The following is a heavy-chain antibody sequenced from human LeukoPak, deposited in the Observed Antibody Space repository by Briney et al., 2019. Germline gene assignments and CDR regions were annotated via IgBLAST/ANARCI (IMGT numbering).Heavy chain of an antibody. Sequence: GGSLRLSCAASGFTFSSYAMSWVRQAPGKGLEWVPSISSSSSYIYYADSVKGRFTISRDNAKNSLYLQMNSLRADDTAVYYCARDYCTNGVCYTWGQGTLVTVSS. CDR3: ARDYCTNGVCYT. V-gene: IGHV3-21*01. J-gene: IGHJ5*02. CDR2: ISSSSSYI. D-gene: IGHD2-8*01. CDR1: GFTFSSYA.